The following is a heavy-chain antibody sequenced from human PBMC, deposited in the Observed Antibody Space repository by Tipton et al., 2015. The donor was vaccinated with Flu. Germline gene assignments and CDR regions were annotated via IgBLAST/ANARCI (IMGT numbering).Heavy chain of an antibody. CDR1: GYPVADDYF. CDR3: ARHGPQGGDPNWFDP. Sequence: TLSLTCSVSGYPVADDYFWGWIRQPPGKGLEWIGNICHSGSTYYNPSLRSRVTISVDTSRDQFSLKLNSVTATDTAVYYCARHGPQGGDPNWFDPWGLGTLVTVSA. V-gene: IGHV4-38-2*01. D-gene: IGHD2-21*02. CDR2: ICHSGST. J-gene: IGHJ5*02.